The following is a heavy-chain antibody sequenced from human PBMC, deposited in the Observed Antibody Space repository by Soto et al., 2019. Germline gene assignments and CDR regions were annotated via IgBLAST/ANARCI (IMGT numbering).Heavy chain of an antibody. Sequence: XGTLSLTCTVSGGSISSYYWSWIRQPPGKGLEWIGYIYYSGSTNYNPSLKSRVTISVDTSKNQFSLKLSSVTAADTAVYYCARDPYYDSSGYYSWFDPWGQGTLVTV. CDR2: IYYSGST. D-gene: IGHD3-22*01. V-gene: IGHV4-59*01. CDR3: ARDPYYDSSGYYSWFDP. CDR1: GGSISSYY. J-gene: IGHJ5*02.